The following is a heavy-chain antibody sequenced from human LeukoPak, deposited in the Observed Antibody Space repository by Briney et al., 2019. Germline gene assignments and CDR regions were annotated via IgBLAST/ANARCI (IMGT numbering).Heavy chain of an antibody. CDR2: IYYSGNT. D-gene: IGHD3-16*01. CDR1: GGSISSSSYY. CDR3: ARDPSLGY. Sequence: SETLSLTCTVSGGSISSSSYYWGWIRQPPGKGLEWIGYIYYSGNTNYNPSLKSRVTISVDTSKNQFSLKLNSVTAADTAVYYCARDPSLGYWGQGTLVTVSS. V-gene: IGHV4-61*01. J-gene: IGHJ4*02.